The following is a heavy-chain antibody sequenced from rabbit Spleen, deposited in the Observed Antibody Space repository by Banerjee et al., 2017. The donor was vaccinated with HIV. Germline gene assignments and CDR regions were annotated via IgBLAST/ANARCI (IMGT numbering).Heavy chain of an antibody. J-gene: IGHJ4*01. Sequence: QLKESGGGLVQPGGSLKLSCKASGFDFSSYYMSWVRQAPGKGLEWIGIIYAARGTTDYASWVNGRFTISSDNAQSTVDLKMTSLTAADTATYFCARDLTDIIGWNFGWWGPGTLVTVS. V-gene: IGHV1S7*01. D-gene: IGHD4-1*01. CDR1: GFDFSSYY. CDR3: ARDLTDIIGWNFGW. CDR2: IYAARGTT.